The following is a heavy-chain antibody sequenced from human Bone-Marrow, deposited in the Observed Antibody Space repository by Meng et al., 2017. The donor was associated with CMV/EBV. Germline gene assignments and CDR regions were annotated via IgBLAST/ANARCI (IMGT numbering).Heavy chain of an antibody. Sequence: GESLKISCAASGFTVSSNYMSWVRQAPGKGLEWVSVIYSGGSTYYADSVKGRFTISRDNSKNSLYLQMNSLRAEDTAVYYCAREPDNLYGMDVWGQGTTVTASS. J-gene: IGHJ6*02. D-gene: IGHD1-14*01. CDR1: GFTVSSNY. V-gene: IGHV3-66*01. CDR2: IYSGGST. CDR3: AREPDNLYGMDV.